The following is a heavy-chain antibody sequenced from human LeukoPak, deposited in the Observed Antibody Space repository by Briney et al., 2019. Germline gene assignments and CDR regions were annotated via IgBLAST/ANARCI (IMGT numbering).Heavy chain of an antibody. V-gene: IGHV3-30*19. CDR3: ARATGSTSFYPMDV. CDR2: ISYDGNNE. J-gene: IGHJ6*02. D-gene: IGHD2-2*01. Sequence: PGGSLRLSCAASGFSFSSYGMHWVRQAPGKGLEWVAVISYDGNNEFYADSVKGRFTISRDNSRNTLYLQMSSLRAEDTAVYYCARATGSTSFYPMDVWGQGTTVTVSS. CDR1: GFSFSSYG.